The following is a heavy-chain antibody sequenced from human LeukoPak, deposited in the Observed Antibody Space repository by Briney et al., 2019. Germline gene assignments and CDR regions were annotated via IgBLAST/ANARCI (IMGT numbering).Heavy chain of an antibody. Sequence: GGSLRLSCAASGFTFSSYAMSWVRQAPGKGLEWVSAISGSGGSTYYADSVKGRFPISRDNSKNTMYLQMNSLRAEDTAVYYCAKDHYYYDSGYFDYWGQGTLVSVSS. CDR2: ISGSGGST. V-gene: IGHV3-23*01. D-gene: IGHD3-22*01. J-gene: IGHJ4*02. CDR3: AKDHYYYDSGYFDY. CDR1: GFTFSSYA.